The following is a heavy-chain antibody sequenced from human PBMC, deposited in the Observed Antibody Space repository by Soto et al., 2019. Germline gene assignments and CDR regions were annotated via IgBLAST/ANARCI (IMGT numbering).Heavy chain of an antibody. CDR3: ARDDTWWHFDL. J-gene: IGHJ2*01. Sequence: QVQLQESGPGLVNPSETLSLTCTVSGGSISSYYWSWIRQPAGKGLEWIGRIYTSGITKYNPSLNSRVTISVDTSQNLFSLKLRSVTAADTAVYYCARDDTWWHFDLWGRGTLVTVSS. V-gene: IGHV4-4*07. D-gene: IGHD2-2*02. CDR2: IYTSGIT. CDR1: GGSISSYY.